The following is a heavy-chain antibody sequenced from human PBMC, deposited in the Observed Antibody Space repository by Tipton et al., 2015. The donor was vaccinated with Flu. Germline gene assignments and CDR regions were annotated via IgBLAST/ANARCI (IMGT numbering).Heavy chain of an antibody. Sequence: TLSLTCTVSGGSISSYYWSWIRQSPGKGLEWIGYIYYSGSTNYNPSLKSRVTISVDTSKNQFSLKLSSVTAADTAVYYCARVGGSSYYYYGMDVWGQGTTVTVSS. D-gene: IGHD1-26*01. CDR2: IYYSGST. V-gene: IGHV4-59*01. CDR1: GGSISSYY. CDR3: ARVGGSSYYYYGMDV. J-gene: IGHJ6*02.